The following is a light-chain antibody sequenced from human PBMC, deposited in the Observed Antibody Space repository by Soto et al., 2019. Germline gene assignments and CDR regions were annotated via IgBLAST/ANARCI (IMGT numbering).Light chain of an antibody. Sequence: DIQLTQSPSSLSASVGDRVTVTCRASQNISRYLNWYQQIPGKAPKLLIYATSSLQSGVPSRFRGSGGGAEFTLTISSLQPEDFVVYYCQQSYNTPRLTFGGGTKLDIK. V-gene: IGKV1-39*01. J-gene: IGKJ4*01. CDR1: QNISRY. CDR2: ATS. CDR3: QQSYNTPRLT.